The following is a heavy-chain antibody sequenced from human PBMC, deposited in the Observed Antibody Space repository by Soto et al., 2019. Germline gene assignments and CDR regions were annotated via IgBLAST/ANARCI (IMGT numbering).Heavy chain of an antibody. D-gene: IGHD1-26*01. CDR1: GFTFSSYG. Sequence: PGGSLRLSCAASGFTFSSYGMHWVRQAPGKGLEWVAVISYDGSNKYYADSVKGRFTISRDNAKNTVFLQMNSLRADDTAVYYCAKVSSGSYDWFDPWGQGTLVTVSS. CDR3: AKVSSGSYDWFDP. J-gene: IGHJ5*02. CDR2: ISYDGSNK. V-gene: IGHV3-30*18.